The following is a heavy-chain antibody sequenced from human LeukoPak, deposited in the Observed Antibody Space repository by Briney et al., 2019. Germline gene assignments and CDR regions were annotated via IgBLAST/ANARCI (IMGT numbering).Heavy chain of an antibody. Sequence: ASVKVSCKASVYTFTDYYMHWVRQAPGQGLEWVGSINPTSGGTNYAQKFQDRVTMTRDTSNNTSYMDLIRLRSDDTAVYYCAREFRTTTWSYDAFDLWGQGTMVTVSS. D-gene: IGHD1/OR15-1a*01. CDR3: AREFRTTTWSYDAFDL. J-gene: IGHJ3*01. CDR1: VYTFTDYY. V-gene: IGHV1-2*02. CDR2: INPTSGGT.